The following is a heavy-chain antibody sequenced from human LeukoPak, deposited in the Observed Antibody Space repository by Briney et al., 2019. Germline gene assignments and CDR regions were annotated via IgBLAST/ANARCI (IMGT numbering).Heavy chain of an antibody. V-gene: IGHV3-23*01. D-gene: IGHD3-3*01. CDR3: ARDRGRFYAFDI. J-gene: IGHJ3*02. Sequence: GGSLRLSCAASGFTFSTYGMNWVRQAPGKGLEWVSSVSGATGNSYYVGSVKGRFTISRDDSKNTLYLQMNSLRAEDTAVYYCARDRGRFYAFDIWGQGTMVTVSS. CDR2: VSGATGNS. CDR1: GFTFSTYG.